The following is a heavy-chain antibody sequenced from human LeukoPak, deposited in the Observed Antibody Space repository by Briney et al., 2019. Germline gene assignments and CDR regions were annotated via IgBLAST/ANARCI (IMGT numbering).Heavy chain of an antibody. Sequence: SKTLSLTCTVSGGSISSYYWSWIRQPPGKGLEWIGYIYYSGSTNYNPSLKSRVTISVDTSKNQFSLKLSSVTAADTAVYYCARESDWDAFDIWGQGTMVTVSS. CDR1: GGSISSYY. V-gene: IGHV4-59*01. CDR2: IYYSGST. D-gene: IGHD2-21*02. CDR3: ARESDWDAFDI. J-gene: IGHJ3*02.